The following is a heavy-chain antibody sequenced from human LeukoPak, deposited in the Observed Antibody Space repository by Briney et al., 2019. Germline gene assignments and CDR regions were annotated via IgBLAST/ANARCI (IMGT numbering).Heavy chain of an antibody. V-gene: IGHV4-4*07. D-gene: IGHD1-26*01. CDR3: ARDLYLESYSAVVSNCFHP. Sequence: SETLSLTCTVSGGSLSSYYWSWIRQPAGKGLEGIGRIYTSGSTYYNPSLKSRVTMSVDTSKNQFSLQLSSVTATDKPVYYCARDLYLESYSAVVSNCFHPWGQGTVVTVSS. CDR1: GGSLSSYY. J-gene: IGHJ5*02. CDR2: IYTSGST.